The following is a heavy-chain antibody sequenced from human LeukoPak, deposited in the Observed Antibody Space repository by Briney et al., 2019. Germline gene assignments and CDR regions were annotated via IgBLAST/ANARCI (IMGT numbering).Heavy chain of an antibody. CDR2: ISGVGST. D-gene: IGHD3-22*01. CDR3: ARSGYYYDSSGSSS. Sequence: GGSLRLSCAASGFSASSNYMSWVRQAPGKGLEWVSSISGVGSTSYADSVKGRFTISRDNSRSTLYLQMDSLRPEDTALYYCARSGYYYDSSGSSSWGQGTLVTVSS. CDR1: GFSASSNY. J-gene: IGHJ5*02. V-gene: IGHV3-66*01.